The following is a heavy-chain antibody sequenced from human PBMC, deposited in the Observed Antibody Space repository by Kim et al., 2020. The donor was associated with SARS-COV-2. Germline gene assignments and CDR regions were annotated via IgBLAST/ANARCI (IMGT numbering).Heavy chain of an antibody. J-gene: IGHJ4*02. Sequence: ASVKVSCKASGYTFTSYALHWVRQAPGQRLEWMGWINAGNGNTKYSQKFQGRVTITRDTSASTAYMELSSLRSEDTAVYYCARDWAPAGTVLFPGDYWGQGPLVTVSS. CDR3: ARDWAPAGTVLFPGDY. D-gene: IGHD6-13*01. CDR1: GYTFTSYA. V-gene: IGHV1-3*01. CDR2: INAGNGNT.